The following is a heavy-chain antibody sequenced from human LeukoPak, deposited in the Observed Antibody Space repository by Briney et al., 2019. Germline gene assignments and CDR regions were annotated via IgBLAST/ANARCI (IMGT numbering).Heavy chain of an antibody. CDR1: GGSISSSSYY. CDR3: ARVKKLGSSWPNYGMDV. CDR2: IYYSGST. D-gene: IGHD6-13*01. V-gene: IGHV4-39*07. Sequence: SETLSLTCTVSGGSISSSSYYWGWIRQPPGKGLEWIGSIYYSGSTYYNPSLKSRVTISVDTSKNQFSLKLSSVTATDTAVYYCARVKKLGSSWPNYGMDVWGQGTTVTVSS. J-gene: IGHJ6*02.